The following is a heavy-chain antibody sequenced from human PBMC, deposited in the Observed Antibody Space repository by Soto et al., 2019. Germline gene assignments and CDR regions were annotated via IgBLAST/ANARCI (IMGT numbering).Heavy chain of an antibody. CDR1: GFTFSSYT. J-gene: IGHJ4*02. D-gene: IGHD3-10*01. V-gene: IGHV3-30-3*01. CDR2: ISHDGSNR. Sequence: QVQLVESGGGVVQPGRSLRLPCAVSGFTFSSYTMHWVRQAPGKGLEWVARISHDGSNRYYADSVKGRFTISRDNSKNTLYLQMNSLRTVDTAVYYCASAGGHWGQGTLVTVSS. CDR3: ASAGGH.